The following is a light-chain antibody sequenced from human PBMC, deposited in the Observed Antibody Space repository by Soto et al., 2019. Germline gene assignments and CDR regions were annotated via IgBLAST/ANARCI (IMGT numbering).Light chain of an antibody. J-gene: IGKJ4*01. CDR3: QQYNNWLRGT. Sequence: EIVMTQSPATLSVSPGERATLSCRASQSVSNNLAWYQQKPGQAPRLLIYGASTRATGIPARFSGSGSGTEFTLTISSLQAEDFAVYYCQQYNNWLRGTFGGGTKVEIK. V-gene: IGKV3-15*01. CDR2: GAS. CDR1: QSVSNN.